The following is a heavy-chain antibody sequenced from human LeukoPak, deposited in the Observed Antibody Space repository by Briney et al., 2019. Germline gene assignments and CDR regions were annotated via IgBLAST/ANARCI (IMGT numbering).Heavy chain of an antibody. Sequence: PGGSLRLSCAASGFTFRTQGMHWVRQAPGKGLEWVSYISSSSSTIYYADSVKGRFTISRDNAKNSLYLQMNSLRAEDTAVYYCARGFSVAASKLGAIDYWGQGTLVTVSS. D-gene: IGHD6-6*01. CDR1: GFTFRTQG. CDR3: ARGFSVAASKLGAIDY. V-gene: IGHV3-48*01. J-gene: IGHJ4*02. CDR2: ISSSSSTI.